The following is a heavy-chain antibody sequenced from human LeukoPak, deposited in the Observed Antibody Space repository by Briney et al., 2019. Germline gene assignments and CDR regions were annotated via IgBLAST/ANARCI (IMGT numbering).Heavy chain of an antibody. D-gene: IGHD5-12*01. CDR1: GYTFTSYD. J-gene: IGHJ4*02. Sequence: ASVKVPCKASGYTFTSYDISWVRQATGQGLEWMGWMNPNSGNTGYAQKFQGRVTMTRNTSISTAYMELSSLRSEDTAVYYCARVGNSGYDWSGNWGQGTLVTVSS. V-gene: IGHV1-8*01. CDR3: ARVGNSGYDWSGN. CDR2: MNPNSGNT.